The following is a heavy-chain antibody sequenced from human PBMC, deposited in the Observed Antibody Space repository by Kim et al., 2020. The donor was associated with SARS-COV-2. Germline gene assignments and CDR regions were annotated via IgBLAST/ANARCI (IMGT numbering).Heavy chain of an antibody. CDR3: ARDSRRRMVRGVIRDAFDI. Sequence: SRVTISVDTSKNQFSLKLSSVTAADTAVYYCARDSRRRMVRGVIRDAFDIWGQGTMVTVSS. V-gene: IGHV4-31*02. D-gene: IGHD3-10*01. J-gene: IGHJ3*02.